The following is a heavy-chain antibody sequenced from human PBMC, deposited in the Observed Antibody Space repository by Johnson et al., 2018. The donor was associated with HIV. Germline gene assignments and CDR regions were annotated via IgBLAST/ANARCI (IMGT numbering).Heavy chain of an antibody. CDR3: ARGSRYTHDNDDVYLLQAFDI. CDR2: IYSGGST. CDR1: GFTVSSNY. V-gene: IGHV3-66*01. D-gene: IGHD3-16*01. Sequence: VQLVESGGGLVQPGGSLRLSCAASGFTVSSNYMSWVRQAPGKGLEWVSVIYSGGSTYYADSVKGRFTISRDNSKNTLYLQMNTLRADDPAVYYCARGSRYTHDNDDVYLLQAFDIWGQGTMVTVSS. J-gene: IGHJ3*02.